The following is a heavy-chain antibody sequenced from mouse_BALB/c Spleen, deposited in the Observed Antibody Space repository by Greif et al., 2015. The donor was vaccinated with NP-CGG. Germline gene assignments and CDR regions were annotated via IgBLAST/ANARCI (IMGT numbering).Heavy chain of an antibody. Sequence: VHLVESGDELVRPGSSVKISCKASGYAFSSYWMNWVKQRPGQGLEWIGQIYPGDGDTNYNGKFKGKATLTADKSSSTAYMQLSSLTTEDSAVYFGARVRGSGFYAMDYWGQGTSVTVST. CDR3: ARVRGSGFYAMDY. V-gene: IGHV1-80*01. D-gene: IGHD3-1*01. CDR2: IYPGDGDT. CDR1: GYAFSSYW. J-gene: IGHJ4*01.